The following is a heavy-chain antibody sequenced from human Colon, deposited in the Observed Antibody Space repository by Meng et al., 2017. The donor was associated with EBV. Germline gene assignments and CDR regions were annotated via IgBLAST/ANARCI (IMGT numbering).Heavy chain of an antibody. CDR2: IYHSGST. V-gene: IGHV4-4*03. CDR1: GGSLSSRNW. CDR3: ARVGAYCGGDCYHPR. Sequence: QVALQESGPGLVQHPGTLSLPCGVSGGSLSSRNWWSWVRQPPGKGLEWIGEIYHSGSTNYNPSLKSRVTISVDESKNQFSLRLSSVTAADTAVYYCARVGAYCGGDCYHPRWGQGTLVTVSS. D-gene: IGHD2-21*02. J-gene: IGHJ4*02.